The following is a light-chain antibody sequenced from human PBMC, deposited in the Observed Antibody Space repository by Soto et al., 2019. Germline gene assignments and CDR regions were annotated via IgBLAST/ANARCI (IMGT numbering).Light chain of an antibody. V-gene: IGKV3-20*01. CDR3: QQYDSIPPWT. Sequence: EIVLTQSPGIMYLSPGERATLSCRASQTVGRSYLAWYQQKPGQAPRLLIFGTSTRATGIPDRFSGGGSGTDFTLPISRLDPEDYAVDFCQQYDSIPPWTFGQGTRVEVK. J-gene: IGKJ1*01. CDR1: QTVGRSY. CDR2: GTS.